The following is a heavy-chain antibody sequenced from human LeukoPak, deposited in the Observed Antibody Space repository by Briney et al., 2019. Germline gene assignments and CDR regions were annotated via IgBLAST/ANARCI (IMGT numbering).Heavy chain of an antibody. V-gene: IGHV4-59*01. Sequence: PSETLSLTCTVSGGSISSYYWSWIRQPPGKGLEWIGYIYYSGSTNYNPSLKSRVTISVDTSKNQFSLKLSSVTAADTAVYYCGGAAAGRGNWFDPWGQGTLVTVSS. CDR2: IYYSGST. CDR3: GGAAAGRGNWFDP. CDR1: GGSISSYY. D-gene: IGHD6-13*01. J-gene: IGHJ5*02.